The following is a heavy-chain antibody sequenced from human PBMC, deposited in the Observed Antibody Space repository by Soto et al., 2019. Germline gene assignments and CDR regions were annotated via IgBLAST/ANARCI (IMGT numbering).Heavy chain of an antibody. Sequence: GPSVKVSCKASGGTFSSYTISWVRQAPGQGLEWMGRIIPILGIANYAQKFQGRVTITADKSTSTAYMELSSLRSEDTAVYYCARDPDRNVDKAMVRGYWGQGTLVTVSS. CDR1: GGTFSSYT. D-gene: IGHD5-18*01. CDR2: IIPILGIA. V-gene: IGHV1-69*04. CDR3: ARDPDRNVDKAMVRGY. J-gene: IGHJ4*02.